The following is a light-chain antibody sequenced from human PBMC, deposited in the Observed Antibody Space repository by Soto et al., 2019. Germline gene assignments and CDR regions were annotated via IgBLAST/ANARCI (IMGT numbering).Light chain of an antibody. Sequence: QSALTQPASVSGSPGQSITISCTGTSNDVGGFNYVSWYQPLPGKAPKLVIYDVTHRTSGVSDRFSGSRSGNTASLTISGLQAEDEAEYYCTSFTSGSTPYVLGTGTKLTVL. CDR2: DVT. V-gene: IGLV2-14*03. J-gene: IGLJ1*01. CDR3: TSFTSGSTPYV. CDR1: SNDVGGFNY.